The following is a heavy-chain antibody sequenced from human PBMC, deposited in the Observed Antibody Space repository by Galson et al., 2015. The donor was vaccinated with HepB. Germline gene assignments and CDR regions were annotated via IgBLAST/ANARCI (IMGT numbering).Heavy chain of an antibody. CDR2: ISGSGGST. CDR1: GFTFSSYA. Sequence: SLRLSCAASGFTFSSYAMSWVRQAPGKGLEWVSAISGSGGSTYYADSVKGRFTISRDNSKNTLYLQMNSLRAEDTAVYYCAKGIAVAGTRTLFDYWGQGTLVTVSS. CDR3: AKGIAVAGTRTLFDY. J-gene: IGHJ4*02. D-gene: IGHD6-19*01. V-gene: IGHV3-23*01.